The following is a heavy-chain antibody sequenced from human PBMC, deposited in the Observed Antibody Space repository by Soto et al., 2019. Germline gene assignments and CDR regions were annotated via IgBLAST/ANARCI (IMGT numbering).Heavy chain of an antibody. CDR1: GDSVSSNSAA. CDR3: ARDRRTWIQLTNWFDP. D-gene: IGHD5-18*01. V-gene: IGHV6-1*01. Sequence: PSQTLSLTCAISGDSVSSNSAAWNWIRQSPSRGLEWLGRTYYRSKWYNDYAVSVKSRITINPDTSKNQFSLQLNSVTPEDTAVYYCARDRRTWIQLTNWFDPWGQGTLVTVSS. CDR2: TYYRSKWYN. J-gene: IGHJ5*02.